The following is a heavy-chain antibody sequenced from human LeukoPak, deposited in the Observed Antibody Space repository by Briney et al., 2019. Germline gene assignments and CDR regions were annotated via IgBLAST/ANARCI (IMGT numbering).Heavy chain of an antibody. D-gene: IGHD6-19*01. V-gene: IGHV4-39*01. J-gene: IGHJ5*02. CDR2: VHYSGST. Sequence: SETLSLTCTVSGGSIRSTSYYWGWIRQPPGKGLEWPGSVHYSGSTYDNPSLKSRVTISVDTSKNQFSLKLISVTAADTAVYYCARRSTVAGRGRFDPWGQGTLVTVSS. CDR3: ARRSTVAGRGRFDP. CDR1: GGSIRSTSYY.